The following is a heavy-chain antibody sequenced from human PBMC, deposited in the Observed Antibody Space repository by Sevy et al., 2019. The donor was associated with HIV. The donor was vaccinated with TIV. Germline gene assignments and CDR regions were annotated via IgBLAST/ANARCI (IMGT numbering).Heavy chain of an antibody. J-gene: IGHJ6*03. CDR1: GFPFSDYV. CDR3: ARDPGDYYYYYFLDV. D-gene: IGHD3-16*01. CDR2: INTRSNYI. Sequence: GGSLRLSCAASGFPFSDYVMNWVRQAPGKGLEWVSSINTRSNYIEYADSVKGRFTVSRDNGKNSLYLQMNSLRADDTAVYYCARDPGDYYYYYFLDVWGKGTTVTVSS. V-gene: IGHV3-21*01.